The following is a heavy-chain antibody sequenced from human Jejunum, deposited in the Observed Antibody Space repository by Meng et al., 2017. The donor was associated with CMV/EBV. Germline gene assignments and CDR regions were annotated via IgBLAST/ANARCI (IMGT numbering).Heavy chain of an antibody. D-gene: IGHD6-19*01. CDR1: GLSFSGYE. CDR3: ARGDSSTSWLVFDY. J-gene: IGHJ4*02. Sequence: SGLSFSGYEMSWVRQAPGKGLEWVSTISGTGGTTYYADSVKGRFTISRDDSRNTLYLQMNSLRVEDTAVFYCARGDSSTSWLVFDYWGLGTLVTV. CDR2: ISGTGGTT. V-gene: IGHV3-23*01.